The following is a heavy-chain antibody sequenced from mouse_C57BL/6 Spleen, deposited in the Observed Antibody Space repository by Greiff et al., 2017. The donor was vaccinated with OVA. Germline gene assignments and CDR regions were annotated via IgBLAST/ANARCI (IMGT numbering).Heavy chain of an antibody. CDR2: ISGGGGNT. CDR1: GFTFSSYT. D-gene: IGHD2-3*01. Sequence: DVMLVESGGGLVKPGGSLKLSCAASGFTFSSYTMSWVRQTPEKRLEWVATISGGGGNTYYPDSVKGRFTISRDNAKNTLYLQMSSLRSEDTALYYCARRFDGYSYFDYWGQGTTLTVSS. J-gene: IGHJ2*01. CDR3: ARRFDGYSYFDY. V-gene: IGHV5-9*01.